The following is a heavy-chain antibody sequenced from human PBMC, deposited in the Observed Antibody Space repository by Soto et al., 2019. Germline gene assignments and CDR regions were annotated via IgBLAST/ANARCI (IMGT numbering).Heavy chain of an antibody. CDR1: GYSFTTYW. CDR2: IYGGDSET. CDR3: ARGRGYCSDSRCYDFDY. Sequence: GESLKISCKASGYSFTTYWIGWVRQMPGKGLELMGMIYGGDSETRYSPSFQGQVTISADKSITTAYLHWSSLKASDTAMYFCARGRGYCSDSRCYDFDYWGQGTLVTVSS. V-gene: IGHV5-51*01. J-gene: IGHJ4*02. D-gene: IGHD2-15*01.